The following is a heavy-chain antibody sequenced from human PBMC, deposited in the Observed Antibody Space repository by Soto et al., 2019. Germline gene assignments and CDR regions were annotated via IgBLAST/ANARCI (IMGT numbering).Heavy chain of an antibody. CDR2: IIPIFGTA. Sequence: ASVKVSCKASGGTFSSYAISWVRQAPGQGLEWMGGIIPIFGTANYAQKFQGRVTITADESTSTAYMELSSLRSEDTAVYYCASSQGYDILTGYLVYNWFDPWGQGTLVTVSS. CDR3: ASSQGYDILTGYLVYNWFDP. J-gene: IGHJ5*02. D-gene: IGHD3-9*01. V-gene: IGHV1-69*13. CDR1: GGTFSSYA.